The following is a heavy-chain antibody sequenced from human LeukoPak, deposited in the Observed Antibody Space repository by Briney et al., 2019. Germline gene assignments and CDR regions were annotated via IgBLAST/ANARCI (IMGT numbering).Heavy chain of an antibody. CDR1: GYTFTGYY. CDR2: INPNNGGA. D-gene: IGHD6-13*01. V-gene: IGHV1-2*02. Sequence: GASVKVSCKASGYTFTGYYMHWVRQAPGQGLEWMGWINPNNGGANYAQKFQGRVTMTRDTSISTAYMELSRLRSDDTAVYYCARQQLRGDYYFDYWGQGTLVTVSS. CDR3: ARQQLRGDYYFDY. J-gene: IGHJ4*02.